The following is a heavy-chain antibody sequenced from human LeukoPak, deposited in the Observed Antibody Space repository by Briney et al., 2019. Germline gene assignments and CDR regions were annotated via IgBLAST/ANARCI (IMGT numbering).Heavy chain of an antibody. CDR3: AKDWGWLVGATGEGAFDI. CDR2: ISGSGGST. CDR1: GFTFSSYA. J-gene: IGHJ3*02. Sequence: GGSLRLSCAASGFTFSSYAMSWVRQAPGKGLEWVSAISGSGGSTYYADSVKGRFTISRDNSKNTLYLQMNSLRAEDTAVYYCAKDWGWLVGATGEGAFDIWGQGTMVTVSS. V-gene: IGHV3-23*01. D-gene: IGHD1-26*01.